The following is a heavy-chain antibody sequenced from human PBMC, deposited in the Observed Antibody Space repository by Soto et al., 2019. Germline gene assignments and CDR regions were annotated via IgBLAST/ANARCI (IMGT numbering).Heavy chain of an antibody. D-gene: IGHD6-13*01. CDR2: IYYSGST. V-gene: IGHV4-59*01. CDR1: GGSISSYY. CDR3: ARDKGDSSSWLDHDAFDI. Sequence: SETLSLTCTVSGGSISSYYWSWIRQPPGKGLEWIGYIYYSGSTNYNPSLKSRVTISVDTSKNQFSLKLSSVTAADTAVYYCARDKGDSSSWLDHDAFDIWGQGTMGTVSS. J-gene: IGHJ3*02.